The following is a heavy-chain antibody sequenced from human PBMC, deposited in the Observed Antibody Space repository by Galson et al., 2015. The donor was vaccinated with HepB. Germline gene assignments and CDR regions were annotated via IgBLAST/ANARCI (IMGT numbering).Heavy chain of an antibody. CDR3: ATNSNNWISRWFDY. D-gene: IGHD1-1*01. CDR1: GYTLTELS. Sequence: SVKVSCKVSGYTLTELSMHWVRQAPGKGLEWMGGFDPEDGETIYAQKFQGRVTMTEDTSTDTAYMELSSLRSEDTAVYYCATNSNNWISRWFDYWGQGTLVTVSS. CDR2: FDPEDGET. V-gene: IGHV1-24*01. J-gene: IGHJ4*02.